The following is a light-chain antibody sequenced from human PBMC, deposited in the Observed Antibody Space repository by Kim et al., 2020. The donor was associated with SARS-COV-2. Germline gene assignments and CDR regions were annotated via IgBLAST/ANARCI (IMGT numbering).Light chain of an antibody. CDR2: GKT. CDR3: QSYDNSLSAVV. V-gene: IGLV1-40*01. J-gene: IGLJ2*01. CDR1: SSNIGAGYD. Sequence: RVTIFCTASSSNIGAGYDVHWDQQVPGTAPKLLMYGKTNRPSGVPDRFSGSNSGTSASLAITGLQAEDEADYHCQSYDNSLSAVVFGGGTQLTVL.